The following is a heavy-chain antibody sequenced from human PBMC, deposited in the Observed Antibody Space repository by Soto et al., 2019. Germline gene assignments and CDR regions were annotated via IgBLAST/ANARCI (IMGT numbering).Heavy chain of an antibody. V-gene: IGHV1-8*02. CDR3: AREQQWNNAFDI. Sequence: GASVKVSCKASGYTFTSYGISWVRQAPGQGLEWMGWISAYSGNTGYAQKFQGRVTMTRNTSISTAYMELSGLRSEDTAVYYCAREQQWNNAFDIWGQGTMVTVSS. CDR1: GYTFTSYG. D-gene: IGHD6-19*01. J-gene: IGHJ3*02. CDR2: ISAYSGNT.